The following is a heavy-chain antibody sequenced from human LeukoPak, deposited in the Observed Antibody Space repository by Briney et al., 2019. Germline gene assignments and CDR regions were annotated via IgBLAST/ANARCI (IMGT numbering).Heavy chain of an antibody. CDR3: ARAHYYNSSGYYALLLNFDY. J-gene: IGHJ4*02. V-gene: IGHV1-2*04. CDR2: INPNSGGT. Sequence: ASVKVSCKASGYTFTGYYMHWVRQAPGQGLEWMGWINPNSGGTNYAQKFQGWVTMTRDTSISTAYMELSRLRSDDTAVYYCARAHYYNSSGYYALLLNFDYWGQGTLVTVSS. CDR1: GYTFTGYY. D-gene: IGHD3-22*01.